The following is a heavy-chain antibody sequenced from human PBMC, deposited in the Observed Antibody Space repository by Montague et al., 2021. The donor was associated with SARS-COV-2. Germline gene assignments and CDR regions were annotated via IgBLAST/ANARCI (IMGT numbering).Heavy chain of an antibody. CDR2: TNYRSKWTS. Sequence: CAISGDSDGSDTAGWRWIRQSPEGGLGWLGRTNYRSKWTSDYATSVEGRISIDPDTSKNQFFLHLRSVTPEDTGVYYCVRDTGSAQAGFDAWGQGTLVTVSS. CDR1: GDSDGSDTAG. V-gene: IGHV6-1*01. J-gene: IGHJ4*02. D-gene: IGHD4-17*01. CDR3: VRDTGSAQAGFDA.